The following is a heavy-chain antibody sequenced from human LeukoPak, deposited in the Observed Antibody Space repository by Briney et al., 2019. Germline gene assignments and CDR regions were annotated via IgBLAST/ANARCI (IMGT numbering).Heavy chain of an antibody. CDR2: IYYSGST. J-gene: IGHJ4*02. CDR1: GGSISSSSYY. CDR3: ARDGDHDYGDYGIDY. Sequence: PSETLSLTCTVSGGSISSSSYYWGWIRQPPGKGLEWIGSIYYSGSTYYNPSLKSRVTISVDTSKNQFSLKLSSVTAADTAVYYCARDGDHDYGDYGIDYWGQGTLVTVSS. V-gene: IGHV4-39*07. D-gene: IGHD4-17*01.